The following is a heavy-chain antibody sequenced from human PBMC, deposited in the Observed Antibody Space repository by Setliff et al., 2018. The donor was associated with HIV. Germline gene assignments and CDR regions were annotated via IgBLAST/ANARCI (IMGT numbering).Heavy chain of an antibody. CDR3: AMSPYSSGLFDY. CDR2: ISAGGGST. Sequence: GSLRLSCAVSGFTFSTYAMSWVRQAPGKGLEWVSTISAGGGSTYYADSVKGRFTISRDNSKNTLYLQMNSLRADDTAVYYCAMSPYSSGLFDYWGQGTLVTVSS. D-gene: IGHD6-19*01. V-gene: IGHV3-23*01. J-gene: IGHJ4*02. CDR1: GFTFSTYA.